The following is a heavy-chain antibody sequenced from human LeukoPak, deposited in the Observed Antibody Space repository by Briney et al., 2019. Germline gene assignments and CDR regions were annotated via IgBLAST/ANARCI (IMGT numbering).Heavy chain of an antibody. Sequence: ASVEVSCKASGGTFNISAISWVRLVPGQGLEWMGGIAPISGTPIYAQRFQGRLTISADRSTSTAYMDLSSLRSEDTAVYYCAREGEYYSASGNVVDAYDIWGQGTMVTVSS. V-gene: IGHV1-69*06. D-gene: IGHD3-10*01. CDR2: IAPISGTP. CDR3: AREGEYYSASGNVVDAYDI. CDR1: GGTFNISA. J-gene: IGHJ3*02.